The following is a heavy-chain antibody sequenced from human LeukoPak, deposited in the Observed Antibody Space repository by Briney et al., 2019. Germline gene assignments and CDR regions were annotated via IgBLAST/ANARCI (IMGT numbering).Heavy chain of an antibody. CDR2: ISYDGSKK. V-gene: IGHV3-30-3*01. Sequence: GGGLRVSCAASGFTFSDYTMHWVRQAPGKGLGWGAVISYDGSKKYHADSVKSRFTISRDNSKNTLYLQMNSLRAENTAVYYCARDALYSSSWSLFDYWGQGTLVTVSS. CDR1: GFTFSDYT. J-gene: IGHJ4*02. D-gene: IGHD6-13*01. CDR3: ARDALYSSSWSLFDY.